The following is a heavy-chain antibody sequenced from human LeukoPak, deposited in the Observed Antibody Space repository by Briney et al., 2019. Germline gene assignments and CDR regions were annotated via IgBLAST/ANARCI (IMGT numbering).Heavy chain of an antibody. CDR2: ISDDGSIT. CDR3: VRRYYEYNVYDSHFDY. D-gene: IGHD5/OR15-5a*01. Sequence: QPGGSLRLSCAASGFTFSRDWMHWVRQAPGKGLVWVSRISDDGSITTYADSVKGRFTISRDNAKSTVFLQMNSLRAEDTAVYFCVRRYYEYNVYDSHFDYWGQGILVTVSS. CDR1: GFTFSRDW. V-gene: IGHV3-74*03. J-gene: IGHJ4*02.